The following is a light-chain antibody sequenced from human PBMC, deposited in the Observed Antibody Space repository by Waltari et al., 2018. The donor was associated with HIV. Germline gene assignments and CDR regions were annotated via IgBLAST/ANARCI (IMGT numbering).Light chain of an antibody. CDR1: QSVSSN. Sequence: IVMTQSPATLSVSPGERATLPCRASQSVSSNLAWYQQKAGQAPRLLIYGASTRATGIPARFSGSGSGTEFNFTISGLQSEDFAVYYCQQYNNWPPKTFGQGTKVEIK. J-gene: IGKJ1*01. CDR2: GAS. V-gene: IGKV3-15*01. CDR3: QQYNNWPPKT.